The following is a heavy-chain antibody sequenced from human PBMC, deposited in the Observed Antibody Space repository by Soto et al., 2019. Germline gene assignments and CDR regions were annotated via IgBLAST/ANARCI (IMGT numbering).Heavy chain of an antibody. Sequence: QVQLVESGGGVVQPGRSLRLSCAASGFTFSSYGMHWVRQAPGKGLEWVAVIWYDGSNKYYADSVKGRFTISRDNSKNTLYLQKNSRRAEDTAVYYCAREVGSSGWYGTSFDYWGQGTLVTVCS. J-gene: IGHJ4*02. V-gene: IGHV3-33*01. CDR2: IWYDGSNK. D-gene: IGHD6-19*01. CDR1: GFTFSSYG. CDR3: AREVGSSGWYGTSFDY.